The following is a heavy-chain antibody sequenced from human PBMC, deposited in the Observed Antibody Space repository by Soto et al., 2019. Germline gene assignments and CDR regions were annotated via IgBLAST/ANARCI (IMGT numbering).Heavy chain of an antibody. CDR1: GGSISSYY. D-gene: IGHD4-17*01. V-gene: IGHV4-59*01. J-gene: IGHJ5*02. Sequence: SETLSLTCTVSGGSISSYYWSWIRQPPGKGLEWIGYIYYSGSTNYNPSLKSRVTISVDTSKNQFSLKLSSVTAADTAVYYCARGSGDSGWFDPWGQGTLVTVSS. CDR3: ARGSGDSGWFDP. CDR2: IYYSGST.